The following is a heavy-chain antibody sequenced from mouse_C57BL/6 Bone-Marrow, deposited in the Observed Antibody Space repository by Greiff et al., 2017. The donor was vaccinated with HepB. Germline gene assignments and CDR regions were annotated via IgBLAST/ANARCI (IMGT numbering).Heavy chain of an antibody. CDR2: IYPGNSDT. Sequence: VHVKQSGTVLARPGASVKMSCKTSGYTFTSYWMHWVKQRPGQGLEWIGAIYPGNSDTSYNQKFKGKAKLTAVTSASTAYMELSSLTNEDSAVYYYSAIYYGNYGGGFDYWGQGTTRTVAS. D-gene: IGHD2-1*01. V-gene: IGHV1-5*01. CDR3: SAIYYGNYGGGFDY. J-gene: IGHJ2*01. CDR1: GYTFTSYW.